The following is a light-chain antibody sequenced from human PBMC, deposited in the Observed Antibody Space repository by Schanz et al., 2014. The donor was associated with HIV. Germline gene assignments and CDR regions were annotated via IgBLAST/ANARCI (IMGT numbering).Light chain of an antibody. Sequence: QSALTQPASVSGSPGQSITVSCTGTSSDVGSYIYVSWYQQHPGKAPKLMIYDVSNRPSGVSNRFSGSKSGNTASLTISGLQAEDEAVYYCSSYTSSSTWVFGGGTKLTVL. CDR1: SSDVGSYIY. V-gene: IGLV2-14*03. CDR3: SSYTSSSTWV. CDR2: DVS. J-gene: IGLJ3*02.